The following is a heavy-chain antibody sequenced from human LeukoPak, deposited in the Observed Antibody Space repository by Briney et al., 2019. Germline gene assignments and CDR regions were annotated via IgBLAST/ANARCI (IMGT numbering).Heavy chain of an antibody. Sequence: GGSLRLSCAASGFTFSSSGMHWVRQAPGKGLEWVAVIWYDGSNRYYADPVKGRFTVSRDNSKNTLYLQMNSLRAEDTAVYYCARAGGYYRDYFDYWGQGTLVTVSS. J-gene: IGHJ4*02. V-gene: IGHV3-33*01. CDR3: ARAGGYYRDYFDY. CDR1: GFTFSSSG. D-gene: IGHD3-22*01. CDR2: IWYDGSNR.